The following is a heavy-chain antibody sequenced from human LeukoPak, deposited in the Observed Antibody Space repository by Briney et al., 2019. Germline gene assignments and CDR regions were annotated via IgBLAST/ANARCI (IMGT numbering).Heavy chain of an antibody. CDR3: AKVPIAWIQLWFDY. V-gene: IGHV3-30*18. CDR1: GNIFSNYG. Sequence: GGPQRLSCAASGNIFSNYGMHWVRQGPGKGLEWVAVISDDGSDKYYADSVKGRFTISRDNSKNTLYLQMNSLRAEDTAVYYCAKVPIAWIQLWFDYWGQGTLVTVSS. J-gene: IGHJ5*01. D-gene: IGHD5-18*01. CDR2: ISDDGSDK.